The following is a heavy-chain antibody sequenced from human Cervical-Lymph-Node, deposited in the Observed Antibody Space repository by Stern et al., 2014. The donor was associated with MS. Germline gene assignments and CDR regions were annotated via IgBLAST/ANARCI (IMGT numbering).Heavy chain of an antibody. J-gene: IGHJ4*02. CDR2: IISQAGNP. CDR3: AMAYSSGFYYFDS. CDR1: GYTFTSYA. D-gene: IGHD6-19*01. Sequence: VQLVQSGSELKKPGASVQVSCKASGYTFTSYAIPWVRQAPGQGLQWMGVIISQAGNPSYAQGCTGHFVCSLDTSDNKAYLQISSLKPEDTAVYYCAMAYSSGFYYFDSWGQGTLVTVSS. V-gene: IGHV7-4-1*02.